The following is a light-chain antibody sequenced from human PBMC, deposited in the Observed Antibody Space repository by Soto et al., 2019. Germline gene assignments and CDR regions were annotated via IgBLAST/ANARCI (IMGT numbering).Light chain of an antibody. J-gene: IGKJ1*01. V-gene: IGKV1-6*01. Sequence: AIQLTQSPSSLYASVGDSVTITFRASQSIRTALGWYQQKPGKVPKLLIYAASILQSGVPSRFSGSGSGTDFTLTISSLQPEDFATYYCLLDFRYFWAFGQGTKVDIK. CDR1: QSIRTA. CDR3: LLDFRYFWA. CDR2: AAS.